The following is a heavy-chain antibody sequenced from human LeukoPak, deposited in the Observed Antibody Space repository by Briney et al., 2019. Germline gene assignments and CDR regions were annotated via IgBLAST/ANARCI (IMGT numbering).Heavy chain of an antibody. D-gene: IGHD3-10*01. CDR2: INPNSGGT. V-gene: IGHV1-2*02. Sequence: GASVTVSCKASGYTFTGYYMHWVRQAPGQGLEWMGWINPNSGGTNCRVTMTRDTSISTAYMELSRLRSDDTAVYYCARGVVRGAIHIWGQGTMVTVSS. CDR1: GYTFTGYY. CDR3: ARGVVRGAIHI. J-gene: IGHJ3*02.